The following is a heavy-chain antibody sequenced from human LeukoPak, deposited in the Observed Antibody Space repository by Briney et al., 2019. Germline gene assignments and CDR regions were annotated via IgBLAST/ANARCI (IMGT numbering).Heavy chain of an antibody. CDR1: GFTFSNHW. Sequence: GGSLRLSCAASGFTFSNHWMTWVRQAPGKGLEWVANIDQEGSEIYYVDSVRGRFIISRDNAKNSLYLQMNSLRAEDTAVYYCAREGPGIAAAGRVYWGQGTLVTVSS. CDR2: IDQEGSEI. J-gene: IGHJ4*02. CDR3: AREGPGIAAAGRVY. V-gene: IGHV3-7*01. D-gene: IGHD6-13*01.